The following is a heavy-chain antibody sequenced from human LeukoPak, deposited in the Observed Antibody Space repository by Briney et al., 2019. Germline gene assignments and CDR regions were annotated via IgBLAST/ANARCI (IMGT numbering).Heavy chain of an antibody. D-gene: IGHD2-15*01. CDR1: GYTFTSYG. CDR3: ATYALGYCCGGSCYSPLELDY. Sequence: ASVKVSCKASGYTFTSYGISRGRQAPGQGREGMGWISDYNGNTNYEQKLQGRVTMTTDTSTSTAYMELRSLRSDDTAVYYCATYALGYCCGGSCYSPLELDYWGQGTPVTAAS. V-gene: IGHV1-18*04. J-gene: IGHJ4*02. CDR2: ISDYNGNT.